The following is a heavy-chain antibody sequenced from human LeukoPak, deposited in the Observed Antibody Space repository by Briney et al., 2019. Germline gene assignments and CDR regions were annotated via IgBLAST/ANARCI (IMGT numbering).Heavy chain of an antibody. CDR1: GFTSSSHG. V-gene: IGHV3-30*03. CDR2: ISYDGSNK. D-gene: IGHD6-13*01. CDR3: ARQHTAATAFDY. J-gene: IGHJ4*02. Sequence: GGSLRLSCAASGFTSSSHGMHWVRQAPGKGLEWVTFISYDGSNKYYADSVKGRFTISRDNSKNTLFLQMNSLRAEDTAVYYCARQHTAATAFDYWGQGTLVTVSS.